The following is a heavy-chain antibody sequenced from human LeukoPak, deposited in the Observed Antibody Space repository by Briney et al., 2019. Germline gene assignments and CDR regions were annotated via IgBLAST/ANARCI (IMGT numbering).Heavy chain of an antibody. D-gene: IGHD3-10*01. Sequence: PETLSLTCAVYGGSFSGYYWSWIRQPPGKGLEWIGEINHSGSTNYNPSLKSRVTISVDTSKNQFSLKLSSVTAADTAVYYCARMVRGDKIYYYYYMDVWGKGTTVTISS. J-gene: IGHJ6*03. CDR2: INHSGST. CDR3: ARMVRGDKIYYYYYMDV. V-gene: IGHV4-34*01. CDR1: GGSFSGYY.